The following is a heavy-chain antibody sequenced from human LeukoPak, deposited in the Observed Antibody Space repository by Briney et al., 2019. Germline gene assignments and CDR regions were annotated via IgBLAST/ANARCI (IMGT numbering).Heavy chain of an antibody. CDR1: GFTFSSYG. V-gene: IGHV3-33*01. Sequence: GGSLRLSCAASGFTFSSYGMHWVRQAPGKGLEWVAVIWYDGSNKYYADSVEGRFTISRDNSKNTLYLQMNSLRAEDTAVYYCVRAYCSIITCYSELFDPWGQGTLVTVSS. D-gene: IGHD2-2*01. CDR2: IWYDGSNK. J-gene: IGHJ5*02. CDR3: VRAYCSIITCYSELFDP.